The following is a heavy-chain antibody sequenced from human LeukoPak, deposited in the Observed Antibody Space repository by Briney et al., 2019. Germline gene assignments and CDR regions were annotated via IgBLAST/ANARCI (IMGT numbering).Heavy chain of an antibody. J-gene: IGHJ4*02. CDR3: AKSSLVTPYEY. CDR1: GFTFSSYA. CDR2: ISGSGGST. V-gene: IGHV3-23*01. Sequence: GGSLRLSCAASGFTFSSYAMSWVRQAPGKGLEWVSSISGSGGSTYYADYVKGRFTISRDNSKNTLDLQMNSLRAEDTAVYYCAKSSLVTPYEYWGQGALVSVSS. D-gene: IGHD2-15*01.